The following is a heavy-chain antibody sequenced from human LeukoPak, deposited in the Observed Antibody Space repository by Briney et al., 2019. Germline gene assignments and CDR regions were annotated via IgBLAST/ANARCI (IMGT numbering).Heavy chain of an antibody. CDR3: ARALMVRGVPYAFDI. CDR1: GGTFSSYA. V-gene: IGHV1-2*04. D-gene: IGHD3-10*01. J-gene: IGHJ3*02. CDR2: INPNSGGT. Sequence: ASVKVSCKASGGTFSSYAISWVRQAPGQGLEWMGWINPNSGGTNYAQKFQGWVTMTRDTSISTAYMELSRLRSDDTAVYYCARALMVRGVPYAFDIWGQGTMVTVSS.